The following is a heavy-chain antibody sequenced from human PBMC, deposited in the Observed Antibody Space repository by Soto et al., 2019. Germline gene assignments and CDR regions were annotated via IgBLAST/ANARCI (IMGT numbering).Heavy chain of an antibody. CDR3: VRIVGADRRWFDP. V-gene: IGHV1-18*01. D-gene: IGHD1-26*01. CDR2: ISAYNGNT. Sequence: ASVKVSCKASGYTFTNYGISWVRQAPGQGLEWMGWISAYNGNTNYAQKLQGRVTMTTGTSTSTAYMELRTLRSDDTAVYYCVRIVGADRRWFDPWGQGTLVTVSS. J-gene: IGHJ5*02. CDR1: GYTFTNYG.